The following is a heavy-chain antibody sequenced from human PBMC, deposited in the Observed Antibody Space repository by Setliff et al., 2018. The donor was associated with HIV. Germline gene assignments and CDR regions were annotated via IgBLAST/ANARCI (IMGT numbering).Heavy chain of an antibody. D-gene: IGHD5-18*01. CDR2: TYLGAT. CDR1: GYTFTSYG. Sequence: GASVKVSCKTSGYTFTSYGMNWIRQAPGQGLEWMGWTYLGATNYADSVKGRFTISRDNSKNTLYLQMNSLRAEDTAVYYCAKGGQLWFSYFDYWGQGTLVTVSS. V-gene: IGHV1-18*04. J-gene: IGHJ4*02. CDR3: AKGGQLWFSYFDY.